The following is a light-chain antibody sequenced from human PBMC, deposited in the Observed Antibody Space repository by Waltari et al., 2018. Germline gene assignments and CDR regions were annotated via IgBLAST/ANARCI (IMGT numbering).Light chain of an antibody. J-gene: IGKJ2*01. CDR1: PRVSSSY. Sequence: EIVLTQSPCTLSLSPGARATLSCRASPRVSSSYLAWYQQKPGRAPRLLIYGASSRATGIPDRFSDSGSGTDFTLTISRLEPEDFAVYYCLQYGTSPFTFGQGTKLEIK. CDR2: GAS. V-gene: IGKV3-20*01. CDR3: LQYGTSPFT.